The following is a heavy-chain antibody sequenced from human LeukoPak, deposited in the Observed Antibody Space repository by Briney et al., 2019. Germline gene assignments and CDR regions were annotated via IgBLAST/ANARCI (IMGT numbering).Heavy chain of an antibody. CDR2: IYSGGST. Sequence: LPGGSLRLSCAASGFTVSSNYISWVRQAPVKVLEWVSVIYSGGSTYYADSVKGGFTISRDNSKNTLYLQMNSLRAEDTAVYYCARDNWEYYDYVWGSYRPPSHSYYNGMDVWGQGTTVTVSS. J-gene: IGHJ6*02. CDR1: GFTVSSNY. V-gene: IGHV3-53*01. D-gene: IGHD3-16*02. CDR3: ARDNWEYYDYVWGSYRPPSHSYYNGMDV.